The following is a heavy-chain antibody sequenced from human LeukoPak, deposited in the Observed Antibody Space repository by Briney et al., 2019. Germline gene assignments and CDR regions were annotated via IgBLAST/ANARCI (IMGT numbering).Heavy chain of an antibody. CDR1: GFTFSSYW. Sequence: GGSLRLSCAASGFTFSSYWMSWVRQAPGKGLEWVANIKQDGSEKYYVDSVKDRFTISRDNAKNSLYLQMNSLRAEDTAVYYCARTAAGYCSSTSCYYYYYMDVWGKGTTVTVSS. J-gene: IGHJ6*03. CDR2: IKQDGSEK. CDR3: ARTAAGYCSSTSCYYYYYMDV. V-gene: IGHV3-7*01. D-gene: IGHD2-2*01.